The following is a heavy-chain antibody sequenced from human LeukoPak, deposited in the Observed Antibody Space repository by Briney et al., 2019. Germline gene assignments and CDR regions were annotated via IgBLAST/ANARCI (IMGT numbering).Heavy chain of an antibody. Sequence: SETLSLTCAVSGGSFSIGGYYWSWIRQHPGKGLEWIGYIYYSGSTNYNPSLKSRVTISVDTSKNQFSLKLSSVTAADTAVYYCARDIRAYGMDVWGQGTTVTVSS. J-gene: IGHJ6*02. V-gene: IGHV4-61*08. D-gene: IGHD1-14*01. CDR2: IYYSGST. CDR1: GGSFSIGGYY. CDR3: ARDIRAYGMDV.